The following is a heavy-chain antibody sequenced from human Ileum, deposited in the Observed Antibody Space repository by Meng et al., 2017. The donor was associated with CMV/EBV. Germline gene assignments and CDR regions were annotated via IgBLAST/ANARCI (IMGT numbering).Heavy chain of an antibody. J-gene: IGHJ4*02. CDR3: ASDWDFPLDS. D-gene: IGHD3-3*01. CDR1: GFTLSNFW. CDR2: INSDGRST. V-gene: IGHV3-74*03. Sequence: GGSLRLSCAASGFTLSNFWMHWVRQAPGKGLAWVSHINSDGRSTTYADFVKGPFTISRDNAKNTVYLQMNSLRADDTALYYCASDWDFPLDSWGQGTLVTVSS.